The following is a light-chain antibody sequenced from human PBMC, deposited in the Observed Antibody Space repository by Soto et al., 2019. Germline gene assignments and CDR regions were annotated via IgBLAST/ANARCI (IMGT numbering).Light chain of an antibody. CDR1: QSISSY. Sequence: DIQMTQSPSSLSASAGDRVTITCRASQSISSYLNWYQQKPGKAPKLLIYAASSLESGVPSRFSGSGSGTEFTLTISSLQPDDFATYYCQQYNSYRTFGQGTKVDIK. CDR3: QQYNSYRT. V-gene: IGKV1-5*01. J-gene: IGKJ1*01. CDR2: AAS.